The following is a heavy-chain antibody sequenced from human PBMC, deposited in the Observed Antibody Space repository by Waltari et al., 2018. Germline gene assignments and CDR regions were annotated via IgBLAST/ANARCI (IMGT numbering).Heavy chain of an antibody. J-gene: IGHJ6*02. CDR3: ASEKRSSTGWNFYGMDV. Sequence: QVQLVQSGAAVKKPGASVKVSCKASGYTFSSYYMHWVRQATGQGLEWMGIINPVGDYTIYAQKFQGRVTMTRDTSTSTVYMELSSLRSEGTAVYFCASEKRSSTGWNFYGMDVWGQGTTVTVSS. D-gene: IGHD6-19*01. CDR1: GYTFSSYY. V-gene: IGHV1-46*01. CDR2: INPVGDYT.